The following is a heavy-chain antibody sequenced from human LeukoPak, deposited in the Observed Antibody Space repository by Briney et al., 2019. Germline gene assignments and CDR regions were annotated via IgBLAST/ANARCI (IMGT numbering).Heavy chain of an antibody. V-gene: IGHV4-59*08. CDR3: ARVKETQGQSGSYSPFDY. Sequence: SETLSLTCTVSGDSFSSYYWSWIRQPPGKGLEWIGYMYYSGSPNYNPSLKSRVTISVDTSKNQFSLKLASVTAADTAVYYCARVKETQGQSGSYSPFDYWGQGTLVTVSS. CDR1: GDSFSSYY. D-gene: IGHD3-10*01. J-gene: IGHJ4*02. CDR2: MYYSGSP.